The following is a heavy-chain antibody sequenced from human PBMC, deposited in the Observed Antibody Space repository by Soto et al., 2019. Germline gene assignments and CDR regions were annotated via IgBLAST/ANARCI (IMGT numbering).Heavy chain of an antibody. D-gene: IGHD2-15*01. CDR2: IGTAGDT. CDR1: GFTFSSYD. CDR3: ARGRCSGGSCYYFDY. J-gene: IGHJ4*02. V-gene: IGHV3-13*01. Sequence: ESGGGLVQPGGSLRLSCAASGFTFSSYDMHWVRQATGKGLEWVSAIGTAGDTYYPGSVKGRFTISRENAKNSLYLQMNSLRAGDTAVYYCARGRCSGGSCYYFDYWGQGTLVTVSS.